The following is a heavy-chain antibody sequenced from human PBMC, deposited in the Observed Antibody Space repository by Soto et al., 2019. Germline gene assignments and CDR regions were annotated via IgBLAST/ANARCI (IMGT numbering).Heavy chain of an antibody. V-gene: IGHV3-30-3*01. CDR2: ISYDGSNK. Sequence: GGSLRLSCAASGFTFSSYAMHWVRQAPGKGLEWVAVISYDGSNKYYADSVKGRFTISRDNSKNTLYLQMNSLRAEDTAVYYCASLHPYYDFWSGYSGSPNNYYGMDVWGQGTTVTVSS. CDR3: ASLHPYYDFWSGYSGSPNNYYGMDV. D-gene: IGHD3-3*01. J-gene: IGHJ6*02. CDR1: GFTFSSYA.